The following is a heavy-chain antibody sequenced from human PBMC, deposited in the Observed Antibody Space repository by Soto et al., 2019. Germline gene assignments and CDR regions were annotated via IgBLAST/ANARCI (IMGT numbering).Heavy chain of an antibody. Sequence: EVQLLESGGGLVQPGGSLRLSCAASGFTFSSSAMSWVRQAPGKGLEWVSVISGSSGRTYPADSVKGRFTISRDNSKNTLDLQMNSLRAEDTDVSYCAKVWDNIVLVTALDYWGQGTLVTVSS. CDR2: ISGSSGRT. D-gene: IGHD2-21*02. CDR3: AKVWDNIVLVTALDY. CDR1: GFTFSSSA. J-gene: IGHJ4*02. V-gene: IGHV3-23*01.